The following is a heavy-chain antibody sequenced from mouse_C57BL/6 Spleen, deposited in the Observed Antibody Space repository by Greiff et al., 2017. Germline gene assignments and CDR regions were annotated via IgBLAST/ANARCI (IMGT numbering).Heavy chain of an antibody. D-gene: IGHD1-1*01. CDR2: ISSGSSTI. CDR3: ARGYGSRGFAY. V-gene: IGHV5-17*01. Sequence: DVMLVESGGGLVKPGGSLQLSCAASGFTFSDYGMHWVRQAPEKGLAWVAYISSGSSTIYYADTVKGRFTISRDNAKNTLFLQMTILRSEDTCMYYCARGYGSRGFAYWGQGTLVTVSA. CDR1: GFTFSDYG. J-gene: IGHJ3*01.